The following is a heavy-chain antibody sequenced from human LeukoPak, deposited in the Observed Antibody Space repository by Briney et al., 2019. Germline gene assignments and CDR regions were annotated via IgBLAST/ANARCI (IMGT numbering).Heavy chain of an antibody. CDR3: ARDSLRTAIAMAGGNWFDP. CDR1: GYTFTGYH. D-gene: IGHD6-19*01. V-gene: IGHV1-46*01. Sequence: GATVKVSCKASGYTFTGYHMHWVRQAPGQGLEWKGIINPSGGSTTYAEKFQGRGTMTRDTSTSTVYMELSSLRSDDTAVYYCARDSLRTAIAMAGGNWFDPWGQGTLVTVSS. J-gene: IGHJ5*02. CDR2: INPSGGST.